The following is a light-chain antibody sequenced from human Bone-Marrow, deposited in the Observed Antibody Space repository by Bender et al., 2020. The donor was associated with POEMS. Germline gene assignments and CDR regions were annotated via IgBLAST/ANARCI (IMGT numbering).Light chain of an antibody. V-gene: IGLV2-23*02. CDR2: EVT. CDR1: SSDVGSFNL. J-gene: IGLJ2*01. CDR3: CSYADTNIV. Sequence: HSALTQSASVSGSPGQSITISCTGTSSDVGSFNLVSWYQQLPGKAPKLMIYEVTKRPSGVSYRFSGSKSGNTASLTISGLQAEDEADYYCCSYADTNIVFGGGTKLTVL.